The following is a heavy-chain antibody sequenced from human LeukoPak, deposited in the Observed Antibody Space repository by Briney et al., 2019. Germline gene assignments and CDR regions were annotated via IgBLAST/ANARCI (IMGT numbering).Heavy chain of an antibody. V-gene: IGHV3-7*05. CDR3: VRDCGFHTFDY. J-gene: IGHJ4*02. Sequence: PGGSLRLSCAASGFTFSNYWMTWVRQAPGKGLEYVVNIKEDGSEKYYVDSVKGRFTISRDNTKNSLYLQMTSLRGDDTAVYYCVRDCGFHTFDYWGQGTLVTVSP. CDR2: IKEDGSEK. D-gene: IGHD2-21*01. CDR1: GFTFSNYW.